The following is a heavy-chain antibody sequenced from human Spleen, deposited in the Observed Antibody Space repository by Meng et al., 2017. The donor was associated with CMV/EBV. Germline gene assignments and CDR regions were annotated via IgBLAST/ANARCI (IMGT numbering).Heavy chain of an antibody. CDR2: ISSSSSYI. J-gene: IGHJ4*02. CDR1: GFTFSSYS. V-gene: IGHV3-21*01. Sequence: EVQLVESGGGLVKSGGSLRLSCAAFGFTFSSYSMNWVRQAPGKGLEWVSAISSSSSYIYYADSVKGRFTISRDNAKNSLYLQMNSLRAEDTAVYYCARSANYYDSSGYWSGYLDYWGQGTLVTVSA. CDR3: ARSANYYDSSGYWSGYLDY. D-gene: IGHD3-22*01.